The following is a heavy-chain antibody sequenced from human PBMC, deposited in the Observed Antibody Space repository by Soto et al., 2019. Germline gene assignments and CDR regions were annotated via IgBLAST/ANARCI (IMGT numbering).Heavy chain of an antibody. CDR1: GYTFTSYG. D-gene: IGHD3-10*01. J-gene: IGHJ4*02. CDR2: ISAYNGNT. V-gene: IGHV1-18*01. CDR3: ARDLKFYYGSGSPYFDY. Sequence: QVQLVQSGAEVKKPGASVKVSCKASGYTFTSYGISWVRQAPGQGLEWMGWISAYNGNTNYAQKLQGRVTMTTDTSASTAYMELRSLRSDDTAVYYCARDLKFYYGSGSPYFDYWGQGTLVTVSS.